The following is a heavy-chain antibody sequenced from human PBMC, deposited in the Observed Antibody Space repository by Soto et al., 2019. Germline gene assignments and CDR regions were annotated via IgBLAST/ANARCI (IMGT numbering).Heavy chain of an antibody. D-gene: IGHD3-10*01. V-gene: IGHV4-59*01. Sequence: PSETLSLTCTVSGGSISSYYWSWIRQPPGKGLEWIGYIYYSGSTNYNPSLKSRVTISVDTSKNQFSLKLSSVTAADTAVYYCARITYNGDHRYYYYYYMDVWVKGTTVTVSS. CDR3: ARITYNGDHRYYYYYYMDV. J-gene: IGHJ6*03. CDR1: GGSISSYY. CDR2: IYYSGST.